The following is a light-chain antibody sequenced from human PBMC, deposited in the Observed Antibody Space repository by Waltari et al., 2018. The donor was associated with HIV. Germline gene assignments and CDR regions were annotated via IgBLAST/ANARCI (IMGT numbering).Light chain of an antibody. V-gene: IGLV2-14*03. CDR3: SSYTSSDTVV. CDR1: TIDVGGSNS. Sequence: QSALTQPASVSGSPGQSIPISCTGPTIDVGGSNSVSWYQQHPAKAPKLVILEVSSRPSGVSNRFSGSKSGNTASLTISGLQAEDEAYYYCSSYTSSDTVVFGGGTKVTVL. CDR2: EVS. J-gene: IGLJ2*01.